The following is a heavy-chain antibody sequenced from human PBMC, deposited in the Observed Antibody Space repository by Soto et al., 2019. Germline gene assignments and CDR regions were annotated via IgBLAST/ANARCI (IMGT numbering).Heavy chain of an antibody. CDR3: AKGDYDFWSGYLDRAPAEYFQH. Sequence: PGGSLRLSCAASGFTFSSYGMHWVRQAPGKGLEWVAVIWYDGSNKYYADSVKGRFTISRDNSENTLYLQMNSLRAEDTAVYYCAKGDYDFWSGYLDRAPAEYFQHWGQGTLVTVSS. J-gene: IGHJ1*01. V-gene: IGHV3-33*06. D-gene: IGHD3-3*01. CDR2: IWYDGSNK. CDR1: GFTFSSYG.